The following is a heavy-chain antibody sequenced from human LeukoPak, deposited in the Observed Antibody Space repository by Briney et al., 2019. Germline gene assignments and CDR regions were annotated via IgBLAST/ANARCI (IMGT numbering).Heavy chain of an antibody. CDR1: GLTISRNY. Sequence: PGGSLRLSCAASGLTISRNYMNWVRQAPGKGLELVSVIYSGGSTYYADSVKGRFTISRDNSKNTLYLQMNSLRAEDTAVYYCARDMGLVRGVFDYWGQGSLVTVSS. D-gene: IGHD3-10*01. J-gene: IGHJ4*02. CDR2: IYSGGST. V-gene: IGHV3-53*01. CDR3: ARDMGLVRGVFDY.